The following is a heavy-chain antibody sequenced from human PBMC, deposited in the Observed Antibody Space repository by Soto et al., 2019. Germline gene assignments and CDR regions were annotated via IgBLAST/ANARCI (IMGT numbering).Heavy chain of an antibody. V-gene: IGHV4-59*08. Sequence: SLTCTVSGGSISTYYWSWIRQPPGKGLEWIGYIYYSGSTNYNPSLRSRLTISVDTSKNQFSLKLSSVTAADTAVYYCARRYSSAFDIWGQGTMVTVSS. CDR1: GGSISTYY. CDR3: ARRYSSAFDI. D-gene: IGHD6-13*01. CDR2: IYYSGST. J-gene: IGHJ3*02.